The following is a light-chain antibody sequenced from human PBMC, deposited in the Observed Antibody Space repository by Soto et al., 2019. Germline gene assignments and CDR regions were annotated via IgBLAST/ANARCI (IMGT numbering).Light chain of an antibody. Sequence: IQTTQSPSTPSASVGDSVTITCRASQSISSWLAWYQQKPGKAPKPLIYKASSLESGVPSRFSGSGSGTEFTLTISSLQPDDFATYYCQQYNSYRTFGQGTKVDIK. CDR1: QSISSW. CDR3: QQYNSYRT. J-gene: IGKJ1*01. V-gene: IGKV1-5*03. CDR2: KAS.